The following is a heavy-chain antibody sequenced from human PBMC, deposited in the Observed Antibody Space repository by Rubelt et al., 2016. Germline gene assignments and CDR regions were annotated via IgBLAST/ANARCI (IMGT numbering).Heavy chain of an antibody. J-gene: IGHJ2*01. D-gene: IGHD2-15*01. CDR1: GFTLSSYS. CDR3: ARTKLGYCSGGNCYSGWYFDL. Sequence: EVQLVESGGGLVKPGGSLRLSCAASGFTLSSYSMNWVRQAPGKGLEWVANIHQDGGEKYYVDSVRGRFTVSRDNAKNSLYLQLNSLRAGDTAVYYCARTKLGYCSGGNCYSGWYFDLWGRGTLVTVSS. CDR2: IHQDGGEK. V-gene: IGHV3-7*01.